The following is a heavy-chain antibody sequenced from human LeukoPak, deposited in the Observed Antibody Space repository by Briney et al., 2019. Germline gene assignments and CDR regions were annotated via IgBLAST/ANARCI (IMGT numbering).Heavy chain of an antibody. D-gene: IGHD2-2*01. CDR1: GYTLTSYD. CDR2: MNPNSGNT. Sequence: GASVKVSCKASGYTLTSYDINWVRQATGQGLEWMGWMNPNSGNTGYAQKFQGRVTITRNTSIRTAYMELSSLRSEDTAVYYCARGGYCSSTTCPRDAFDIWGQGTMVTVSS. J-gene: IGHJ3*02. V-gene: IGHV1-8*03. CDR3: ARGGYCSSTTCPRDAFDI.